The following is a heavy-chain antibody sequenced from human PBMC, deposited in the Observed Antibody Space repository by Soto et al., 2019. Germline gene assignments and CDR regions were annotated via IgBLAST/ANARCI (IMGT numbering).Heavy chain of an antibody. CDR1: GFTFSRYS. V-gene: IGHV3-21*01. CDR2: ISSSSSYI. D-gene: IGHD3-16*01. Sequence: GSLRLSCAASGFTFSRYSMNWVRQAPGKGLEWVASISSSSSYISYADSVKGRFTISRDNAKNSLYLQMNSLRAEDTAVYYCARGGNDYDYYYGLDVWGQGTTVTVSS. J-gene: IGHJ6*02. CDR3: ARGGNDYDYYYGLDV.